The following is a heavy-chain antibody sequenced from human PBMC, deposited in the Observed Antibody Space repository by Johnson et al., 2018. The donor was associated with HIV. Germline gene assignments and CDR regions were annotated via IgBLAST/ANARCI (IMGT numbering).Heavy chain of an antibody. J-gene: IGHJ3*02. CDR2: IYSGGST. V-gene: IGHV3-66*01. CDR3: ASTRLGAFDI. Sequence: VQLVESGGGLVQPGGSLRLSCAASGFTFSSGFTFSVYWMHWVRQAPGKGLEWVSVIYSGGSTFYADSVKGRFTISRDNSGNTLYLQMDSLRVEDTAVYYCASTRLGAFDIWGQGTMVTVSS. CDR1: GFTFSSGFTFSVYW. D-gene: IGHD6-6*01.